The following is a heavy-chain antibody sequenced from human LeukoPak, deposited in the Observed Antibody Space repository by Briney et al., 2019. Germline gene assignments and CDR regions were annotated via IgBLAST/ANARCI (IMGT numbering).Heavy chain of an antibody. CDR2: ISAYNGNT. D-gene: IGHD5-24*01. Sequence: GASVKVSCKASGGTFSSYAISWVRQAPGQGLEWMGWISAYNGNTNYAQKLQGRVTMTTDTSTSTAYMELRSLRSDDTAVYYCARMARAYYMDVWGKGTTVTVSS. V-gene: IGHV1-18*01. J-gene: IGHJ6*03. CDR1: GGTFSSYA. CDR3: ARMARAYYMDV.